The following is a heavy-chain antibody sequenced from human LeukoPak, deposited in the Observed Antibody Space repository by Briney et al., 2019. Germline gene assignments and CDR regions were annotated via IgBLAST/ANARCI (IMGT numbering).Heavy chain of an antibody. CDR1: GGTFSSYA. J-gene: IGHJ6*02. V-gene: IGHV1-8*02. CDR2: MNPNSDNT. CDR3: ARGKDIVGMDV. Sequence: ASVKVSCKASGGTFSSYAISWVRQATGQGLEWMGWMNPNSDNTGYAQKFQGRVTMTRNTSISTAYMELSSLRSEDTAVYYCARGKDIVGMDVWGQGTTVTVSS. D-gene: IGHD2-15*01.